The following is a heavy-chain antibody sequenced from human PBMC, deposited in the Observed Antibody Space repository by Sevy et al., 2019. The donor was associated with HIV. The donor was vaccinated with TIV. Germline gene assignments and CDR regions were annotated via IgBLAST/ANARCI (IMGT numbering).Heavy chain of an antibody. J-gene: IGHJ3*02. CDR1: GGSISSSSYY. CDR2: IYYSGST. CDR3: ARLEWELLSAFDI. D-gene: IGHD1-26*01. Sequence: SETLSLTCTVSGGSISSSSYYWGWIRQPPGKGLEWIGSIYYSGSTYYNPSLKSRVTISVDTSNNQFSLKLSAVTAADTAVYYCARLEWELLSAFDIWGQGTMVTVSS. V-gene: IGHV4-39*01.